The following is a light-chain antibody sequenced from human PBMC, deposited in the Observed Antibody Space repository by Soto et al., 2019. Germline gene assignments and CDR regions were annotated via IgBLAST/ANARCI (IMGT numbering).Light chain of an antibody. Sequence: EIVLTQSPATLSLSPGDRATLPCRASQSISSFLAWYQQKPGQPPRLLVYDASNRAAGIPARFSGSGSGTDFTLTISSLEPEDFAVYYCQQRSNWPPITFGQGTRLEIK. CDR1: QSISSF. V-gene: IGKV3-11*01. CDR2: DAS. J-gene: IGKJ5*01. CDR3: QQRSNWPPIT.